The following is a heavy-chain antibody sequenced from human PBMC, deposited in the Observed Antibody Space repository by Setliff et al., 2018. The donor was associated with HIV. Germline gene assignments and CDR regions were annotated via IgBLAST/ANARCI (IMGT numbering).Heavy chain of an antibody. Sequence: SETLSLTCGVFRGPFSGYFWSWIRQSPGRGLEWIGEINFSGTTNYNPSLKSRVTISIDTSKEWFSLNLTSVTAADTATYYCVRGGGVYNWFDPWGQGTLVTVSS. CDR2: INFSGTT. CDR3: VRGGGVYNWFDP. D-gene: IGHD3-10*01. CDR1: RGPFSGYF. V-gene: IGHV4-34*01. J-gene: IGHJ5*02.